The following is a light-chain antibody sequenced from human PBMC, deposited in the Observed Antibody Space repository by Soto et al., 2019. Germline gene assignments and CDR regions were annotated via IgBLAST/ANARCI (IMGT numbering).Light chain of an antibody. J-gene: IGLJ1*01. CDR1: SSDVGGYNY. CDR3: SSYTTSNTRQIV. Sequence: QSVLTQPASVSWSPGQSITISCTGTSSDVGGYNYVSWYQHHPGKAPKLIIYDVTNRPSGVSNPFSGSKSGNTASLTISGLQPEDEADYYCSSYTTSNTRQIVFGTGTKVTVL. V-gene: IGLV2-14*03. CDR2: DVT.